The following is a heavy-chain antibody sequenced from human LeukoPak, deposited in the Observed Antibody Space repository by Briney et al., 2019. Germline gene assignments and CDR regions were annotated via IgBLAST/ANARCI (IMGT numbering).Heavy chain of an antibody. D-gene: IGHD6-6*01. J-gene: IGHJ4*02. V-gene: IGHV4-34*01. CDR2: INHSGST. CDR1: GGSFSGYY. Sequence: SETLSLTCAVYGGSFSGYYWSWIRQPPGKGLEWIGEINHSGSTNYNSSLKSRVTISVDTSKNQFSLKLNSVTAADTAVYYCARGSSAARPNFDYWGQGTLVTVSS. CDR3: ARGSSAARPNFDY.